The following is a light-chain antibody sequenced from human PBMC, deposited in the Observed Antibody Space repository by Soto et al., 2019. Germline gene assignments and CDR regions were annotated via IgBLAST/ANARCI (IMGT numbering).Light chain of an antibody. CDR2: GAS. CDR1: QSISNY. CDR3: QQSYSSPYT. J-gene: IGKJ2*01. Sequence: DIQMTQSPSSLSASVGDRVTITCRAGQSISNYLHWYQQKPGKAPKLLIYGASSLQSGVPSRFSGSGSGTDFTLTISSLLPEDFATYYCQQSYSSPYTFGQGTRLEI. V-gene: IGKV1-39*01.